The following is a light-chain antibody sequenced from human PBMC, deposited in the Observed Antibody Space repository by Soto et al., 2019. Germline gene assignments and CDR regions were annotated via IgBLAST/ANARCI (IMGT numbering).Light chain of an antibody. J-gene: IGKJ1*01. Sequence: EIVLTQSPGTLSLSPGERATLSCRASQSVSANYLAWYQQKPGQAPRFLIYGASSRATGIPDRFSGSGSGTDFTRTICRLEPEDFSVYSCQQYGSSPPTFGQGTKVEIK. CDR3: QQYGSSPPT. V-gene: IGKV3-20*01. CDR2: GAS. CDR1: QSVSANY.